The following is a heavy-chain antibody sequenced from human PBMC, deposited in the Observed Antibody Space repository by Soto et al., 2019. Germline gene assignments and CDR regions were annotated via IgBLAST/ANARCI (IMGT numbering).Heavy chain of an antibody. J-gene: IGHJ4*02. CDR2: IYYSGST. CDR3: ACLSRGSYSYFDS. CDR1: GGSISSAGYY. Sequence: SETLSLTCTVSGGSISSAGYYWIWIRQHPGKGLEWIGYIYYSGSTYYNPSLKSRVTISVDTSKNQFSLKVSSVTAADTAVYYWACLSRGSYSYFDSSGKATMVTLAS. V-gene: IGHV4-31*03. D-gene: IGHD1-26*01.